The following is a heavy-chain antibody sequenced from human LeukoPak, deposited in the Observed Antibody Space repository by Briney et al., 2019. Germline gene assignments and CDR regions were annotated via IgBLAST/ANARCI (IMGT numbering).Heavy chain of an antibody. CDR2: SYYSGST. J-gene: IGHJ5*02. CDR1: GGSINNYY. CDR3: ARRSTVAGRGRFDP. V-gene: IGHV4-59*01. Sequence: SEILSLTCTVSGGSINNYYWTWLRQPPGKGLEWIGYSYYSGSTNYNPSLMSRVTISVDTSKNQFSLKLSSVTAADTAVYYCARRSTVAGRGRFDPWGQGTLVTVSS. D-gene: IGHD6-19*01.